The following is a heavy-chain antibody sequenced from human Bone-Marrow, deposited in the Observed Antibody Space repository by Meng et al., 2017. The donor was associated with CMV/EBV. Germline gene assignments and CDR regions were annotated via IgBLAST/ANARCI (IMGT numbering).Heavy chain of an antibody. D-gene: IGHD2-2*03. V-gene: IGHV1-2*06. CDR2: INPKSAGT. Sequence: QVQLVQSGSGAKKPGASVKVSCKTSGYTFVGHYIHWVRQAPGQGLEWMGRINPKSAGTDYVEKFQGRVTMTRDTSNTIVYMELSRLTADDTAVYYCTRTWIDSFTPDFDYWGQGSLVTVPS. CDR1: GYTFVGHY. CDR3: TRTWIDSFTPDFDY. J-gene: IGHJ4*02.